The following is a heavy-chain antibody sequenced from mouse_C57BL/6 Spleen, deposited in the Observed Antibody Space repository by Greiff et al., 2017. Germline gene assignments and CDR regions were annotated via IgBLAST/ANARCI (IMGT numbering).Heavy chain of an antibody. Sequence: QVQLQQSGAELVRPGTSVKLSCKASGYTFTSYWMHWVKQRPGQGLEWIGVIDPSDSYTNYNQKFKGKATLTVDTSSSTAYMQLSSLTSEDSAVYYCASIYYDYEIAYWGQGTLVTVSA. D-gene: IGHD2-4*01. J-gene: IGHJ3*01. CDR1: GYTFTSYW. CDR2: IDPSDSYT. CDR3: ASIYYDYEIAY. V-gene: IGHV1-59*01.